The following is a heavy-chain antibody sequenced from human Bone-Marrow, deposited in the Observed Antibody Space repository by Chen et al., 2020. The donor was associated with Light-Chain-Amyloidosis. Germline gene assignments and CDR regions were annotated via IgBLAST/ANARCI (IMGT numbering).Heavy chain of an antibody. D-gene: IGHD6-6*01. CDR3: ASMPVVTKALDSSSSLYYYYGMDV. J-gene: IGHJ6*02. CDR2: INTDGSTT. V-gene: IGHV3-74*02. Sequence: EVQLVESGGGLVQPGGCLRLSCAASGFSFSSYWMHWVRQAPGKGLVWVSRINTDGSTTTYADSVRGRFTISRDNAKNTLFLQMSSLRAEDTAVYYCASMPVVTKALDSSSSLYYYYGMDVWGQGTTVTVSS. CDR1: GFSFSSYW.